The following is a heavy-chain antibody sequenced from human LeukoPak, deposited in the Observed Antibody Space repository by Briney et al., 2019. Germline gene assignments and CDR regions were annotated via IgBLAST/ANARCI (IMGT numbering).Heavy chain of an antibody. D-gene: IGHD4-23*01. CDR3: AKTLLVRGGAFDI. CDR2: ISYDGSNK. J-gene: IGHJ3*02. Sequence: GGSLRLSCAASGFTFSSYGMHWVRQAPGKGLEWVAVISYDGSNKYYADSVKGQFTISRDNSKNTLYLQMNSLRAEDTAVYYCAKTLLVRGGAFDIWGQGTMVTVSS. CDR1: GFTFSSYG. V-gene: IGHV3-30*18.